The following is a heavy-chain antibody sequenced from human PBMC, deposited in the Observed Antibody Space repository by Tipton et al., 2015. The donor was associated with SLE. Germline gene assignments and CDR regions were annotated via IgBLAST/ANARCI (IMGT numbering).Heavy chain of an antibody. J-gene: IGHJ6*02. Sequence: QSGPEVKKPGASVKVSCKASGYTFTSYGISWVRQAPGQGLEWMGIINPGADYTTYAQNFQGRVTMTRDMSRNTVYMELSGLRSEDTAIYYCARESDSRDVWGQGTTVTVSS. V-gene: IGHV1-46*03. CDR2: INPGADYT. CDR1: GYTFTSYG. CDR3: ARESDSRDV. D-gene: IGHD2-15*01.